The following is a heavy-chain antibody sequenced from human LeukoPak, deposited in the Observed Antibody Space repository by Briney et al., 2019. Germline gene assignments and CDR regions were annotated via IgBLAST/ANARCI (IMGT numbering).Heavy chain of an antibody. Sequence: GGSLRLSCAASGFTFSSYWMHWVRHAPGKGLVWVSRINSDGSSTSYADSVKGRFTTSRDNAKNTLYLQMNSLRAEDTAVYYCARGSSGSYPGYFDYWGQGTLVTVSS. J-gene: IGHJ4*02. D-gene: IGHD1-26*01. V-gene: IGHV3-74*01. CDR2: INSDGSST. CDR3: ARGSSGSYPGYFDY. CDR1: GFTFSSYW.